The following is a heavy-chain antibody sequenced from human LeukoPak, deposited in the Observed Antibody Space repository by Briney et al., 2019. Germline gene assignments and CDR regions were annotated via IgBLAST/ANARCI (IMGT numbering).Heavy chain of an antibody. CDR3: ARLAPGNYDILTGDPKVVFDY. D-gene: IGHD3-9*01. CDR2: VHSSGST. V-gene: IGHV4-59*01. J-gene: IGHJ4*02. CDR1: GGSISSFF. Sequence: SETLSLTCTVSGGSISSFFWSWIRQPPGKGLEWIGYVHSSGSTKYNPSLKSRLIISVDMSKNQFSLRLRSVSVADTAVYYCARLAPGNYDILTGDPKVVFDYWGQGALVTVSS.